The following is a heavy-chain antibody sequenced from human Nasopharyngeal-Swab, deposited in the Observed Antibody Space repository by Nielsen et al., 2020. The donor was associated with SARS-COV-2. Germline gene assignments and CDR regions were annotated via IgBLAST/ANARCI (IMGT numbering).Heavy chain of an antibody. CDR1: GRSISGSAW. J-gene: IGHJ4*02. CDR2: TSPDGGT. V-gene: IGHV4-4*02. Sequence: GSLRLSCTVSGRSISGSAWWSWVRQPPGKGLEWIGETSPDGGTNYHPSLKSRVVVSVDRSKNQFSLRLNSVTAADTAVYYCASSSSEKRGHDSWGQGTLVTVSS. D-gene: IGHD3-16*01. CDR3: ASSSSEKRGHDS.